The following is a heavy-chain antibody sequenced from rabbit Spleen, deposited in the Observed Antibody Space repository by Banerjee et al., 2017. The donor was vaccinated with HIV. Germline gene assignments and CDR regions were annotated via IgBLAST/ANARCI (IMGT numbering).Heavy chain of an antibody. CDR3: ARENYSGYDHGL. V-gene: IGHV1S45*01. Sequence: QEQLVESGRGLVKPEGSLTLTCKASGFSFSSATIGWVRQAPGKGLEWIGSINTGSTYPWYASRAKGRFTISKTSSTTVTLQMTSLTAADTATYFCARENYSGYDHGLWGPGTLVTVS. CDR1: GFSFSSAT. J-gene: IGHJ4*01. CDR2: INTGSTYP. D-gene: IGHD1-1*01.